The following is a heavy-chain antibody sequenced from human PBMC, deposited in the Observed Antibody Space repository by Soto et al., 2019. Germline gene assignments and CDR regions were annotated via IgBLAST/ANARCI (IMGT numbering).Heavy chain of an antibody. J-gene: IGHJ4*02. CDR1: GGSIRRSDYY. CDR3: ARLESVTRSLGYFDY. D-gene: IGHD7-27*01. CDR2: IYYSGST. V-gene: IGHV4-31*03. Sequence: QLQLQESGPGLVKPSQTLSLTCTVSGGSIRRSDYYWSWVRQLPGRGLEWIAYIYYSGSTFYNPSLMSRLAISVDTSRNQCSLSLTSVTAADTAVYYCARLESVTRSLGYFDYWGQGIRVTVTS.